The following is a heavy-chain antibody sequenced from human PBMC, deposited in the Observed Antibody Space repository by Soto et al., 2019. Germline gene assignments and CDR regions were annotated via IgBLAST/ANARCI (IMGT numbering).Heavy chain of an antibody. J-gene: IGHJ4*02. V-gene: IGHV3-30-3*01. CDR3: AKEVERTFDY. CDR1: GFTFSSYA. Sequence: TGGSLRLSCAASGFTFSSYAMHWVRQAPGKGLEWVAVISYDGSNKYYADSVKGRFTISRDNSKNTLYLQMNSLRTEDTAVYYCAKEVERTFDYWGQGTLVTVSS. D-gene: IGHD2-2*01. CDR2: ISYDGSNK.